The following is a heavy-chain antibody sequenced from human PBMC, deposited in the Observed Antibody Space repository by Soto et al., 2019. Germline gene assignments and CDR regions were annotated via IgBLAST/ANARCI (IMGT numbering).Heavy chain of an antibody. CDR1: GYSFTSYW. CDR2: IDPSDSYT. V-gene: IGHV5-10-1*01. Sequence: PRESLKISCKGSGYSFTSYWISWVRQMPGKGLEWMGRIDPSDSYTNYSPSFQGHVTISADKSISTAYLQWSSLKASDTAMYYCARLGAVVPAHYYYYYGMDVWGQGTTVTVSS. D-gene: IGHD2-2*01. J-gene: IGHJ6*02. CDR3: ARLGAVVPAHYYYYYGMDV.